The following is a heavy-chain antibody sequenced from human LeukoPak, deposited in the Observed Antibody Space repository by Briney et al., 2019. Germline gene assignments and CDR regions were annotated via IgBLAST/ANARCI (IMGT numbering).Heavy chain of an antibody. J-gene: IGHJ3*02. D-gene: IGHD2-2*01. CDR1: GYTFTSYG. CDR2: ISAYNGNT. CDR3: ARDVLGSTHGARDAFDI. Sequence: GASVKVSCKASGYTFTSYGISWVRQAPGQGLEWMGWISAYNGNTNYAQKLQGRVTMTTDTSTSTAYMELRSLRSDDTAVYYCARDVLGSTHGARDAFDIWGQGTMVTVSS. V-gene: IGHV1-18*01.